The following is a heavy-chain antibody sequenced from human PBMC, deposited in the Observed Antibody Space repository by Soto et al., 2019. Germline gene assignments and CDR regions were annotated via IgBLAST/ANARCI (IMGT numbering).Heavy chain of an antibody. Sequence: EVQLVESGGGLAQPGGSLRLSCAASGFTFSAYSMNWVRQAPGKGLEWVSYISSNTNIIYYADSVKGRFTISRDNAKNSVSLQINSLRAEDTAVYYCARGSMVRGLTAHFDFWGQGTLVTVSS. CDR1: GFTFSAYS. D-gene: IGHD3-10*01. CDR3: ARGSMVRGLTAHFDF. CDR2: ISSNTNII. V-gene: IGHV3-48*01. J-gene: IGHJ4*02.